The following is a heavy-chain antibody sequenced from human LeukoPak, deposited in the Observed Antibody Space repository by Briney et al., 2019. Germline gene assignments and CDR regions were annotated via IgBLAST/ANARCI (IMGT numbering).Heavy chain of an antibody. CDR1: GGTFSSYA. CDR2: IIPIFGTA. CDR3: ARGGIAAAGSFDY. Sequence: ASVKVSCKASGGTFSSYAINWVRQAPGQGLEWMGGIIPIFGTANYAQKFQGRVTITADESTSTAYMELSSLRFEDTAVYYCARGGIAAAGSFDYWGQGTLVTVSS. V-gene: IGHV1-69*13. D-gene: IGHD6-13*01. J-gene: IGHJ4*02.